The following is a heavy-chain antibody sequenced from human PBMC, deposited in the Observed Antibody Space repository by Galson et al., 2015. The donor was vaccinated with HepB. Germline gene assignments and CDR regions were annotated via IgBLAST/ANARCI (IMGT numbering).Heavy chain of an antibody. D-gene: IGHD6-13*01. CDR2: IRWNSGSI. Sequence: SLRLSCAASGFTFDDYAMHWVRQAPGNGLEWVSGIRWNSGSIGYADSVKGRFTISRDNAKNSLYLQMNSLRAEDTALYYCAKGIAAAGIEDYYYYSMDVWGQGTTVTVSS. V-gene: IGHV3-9*01. CDR3: AKGIAAAGIEDYYYYSMDV. J-gene: IGHJ6*02. CDR1: GFTFDDYA.